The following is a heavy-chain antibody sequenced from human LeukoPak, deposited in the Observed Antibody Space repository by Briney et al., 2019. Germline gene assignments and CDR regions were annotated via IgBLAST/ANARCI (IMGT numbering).Heavy chain of an antibody. CDR1: GLTFSSYA. J-gene: IGHJ4*02. CDR2: VDNSGLAT. D-gene: IGHD2-21*02. Sequence: GGSLRLSCAASGLTFSSYAMNWVRQPPGKGLEWVSAVDNSGLATYYADCVRGRFTISRDNYKNTLYLQMNSVRAEDTAIYYCAKVSAVTANFDSWGQGTLVTVSS. CDR3: AKVSAVTANFDS. V-gene: IGHV3-23*01.